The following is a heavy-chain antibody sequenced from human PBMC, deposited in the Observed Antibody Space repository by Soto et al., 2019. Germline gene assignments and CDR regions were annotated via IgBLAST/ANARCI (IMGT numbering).Heavy chain of an antibody. J-gene: IGHJ4*02. CDR1: GFTFSSYA. V-gene: IGHV3-33*01. CDR2: IWYDGSNK. D-gene: IGHD6-13*01. CDR3: ARSYGYWRYCDY. Sequence: QVQLVESGGGVVQPGRSLRLSCAASGFTFSSYAMHWVRQAPGKGPEWLAVIWYDGSNKYYGDSVKGRFTISRDNSRNTWYMQMNSLRVEDTGVYYFARSYGYWRYCDYWGQGTLVPGSS.